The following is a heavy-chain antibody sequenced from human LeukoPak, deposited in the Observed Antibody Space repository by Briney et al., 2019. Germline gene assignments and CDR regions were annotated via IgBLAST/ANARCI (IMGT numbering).Heavy chain of an antibody. CDR3: AKWGAQSGSYRAFDC. CDR1: GIAFRSYD. Sequence: PGGSLRLSCAASGIAFRSYDMSWVRQARGKGLEGVSAINGDGGSTYYADSVKGRFTISRDNSNNTLFLQMNSLRVEDTAVYYCAKWGAQSGSYRAFDCWGRGTLVTVSS. J-gene: IGHJ4*02. D-gene: IGHD3-10*01. CDR2: INGDGGST. V-gene: IGHV3-23*01.